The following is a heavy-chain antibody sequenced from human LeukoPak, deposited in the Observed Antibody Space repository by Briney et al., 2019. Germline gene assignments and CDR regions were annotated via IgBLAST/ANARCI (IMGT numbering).Heavy chain of an antibody. Sequence: PSETLSLTCTVSGGSISSGGYYWSWIRQPPGKGLEWIGYIYTSGSTNYNPSLKSRVTISVDTSKNQFSLKLSSVTAADTAVYYCARHQGDYYSGNWFDPWGQGTLVNGSS. J-gene: IGHJ5*02. CDR2: IYTSGST. CDR1: GGSISSGGYY. D-gene: IGHD4-17*01. CDR3: ARHQGDYYSGNWFDP. V-gene: IGHV4-61*08.